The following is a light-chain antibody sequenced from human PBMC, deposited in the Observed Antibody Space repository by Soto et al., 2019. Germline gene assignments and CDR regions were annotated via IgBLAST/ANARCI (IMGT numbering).Light chain of an antibody. CDR1: QSLLHRNGYNY. CDR2: LGS. Sequence: DIVMTQSPLSLPVTPGEPASISCRSSQSLLHRNGYNYLDWYMQKPGQSPQLLIYLGSNRASGVPDRFSGSGSGTDFTLKISRVEAEDAGVYYCMQALQTPYTFGQGTKLEIK. CDR3: MQALQTPYT. V-gene: IGKV2-28*01. J-gene: IGKJ2*01.